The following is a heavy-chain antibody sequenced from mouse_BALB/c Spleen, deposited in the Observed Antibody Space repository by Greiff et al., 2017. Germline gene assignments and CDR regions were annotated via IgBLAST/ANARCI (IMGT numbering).Heavy chain of an antibody. CDR3: ARSGYYVSRGNFDV. J-gene: IGHJ1*01. D-gene: IGHD1-1*01. CDR2: ISSGSSTI. V-gene: IGHV5-17*02. Sequence: EVKLVESGGGLVQPGGSRKLSCAASGFTFSSFGMHWVRQAPEKGLEWVAYISSGSSTIYYADTVKGRFTISRDNPKNTLFLQMTSLRSEDTAMYYCARSGYYVSRGNFDVWGAGTTVTVSS. CDR1: GFTFSSFG.